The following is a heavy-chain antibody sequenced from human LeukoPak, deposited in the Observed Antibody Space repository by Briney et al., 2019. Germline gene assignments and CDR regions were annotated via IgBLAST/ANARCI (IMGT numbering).Heavy chain of an antibody. CDR2: IKSKTDGGTT. J-gene: IGHJ6*03. D-gene: IGHD2-2*01. Sequence: GGSLRLSCAASGFTFSNAWMSWVRQAPGKGLEWVGRIKSKTDGGTTDYAAPVKGRFTISRDDSKNTLYLQMNSLKTEDTAVYYCTTDQREEGQLLSHYYYYYYMDVWGKGTTVTVSS. V-gene: IGHV3-15*01. CDR1: GFTFSNAW. CDR3: TTDQREEGQLLSHYYYYYYMDV.